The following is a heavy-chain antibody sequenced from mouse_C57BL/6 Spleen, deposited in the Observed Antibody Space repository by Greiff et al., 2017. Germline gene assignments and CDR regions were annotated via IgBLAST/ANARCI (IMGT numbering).Heavy chain of an antibody. CDR1: GFNIKNTY. V-gene: IGHV14-3*01. Sequence: VQLQQSVAELVRPGASVKLSCTASGFNIKNTYMHWVKQRPEQGLEWIGRIDPANGNTKYAPQFPGKATITADPSSNTAYLQLSSLTSEDTAIYYCAFITTVVATNCDVWGTGTTVTVSS. J-gene: IGHJ1*03. CDR3: AFITTVVATNCDV. CDR2: IDPANGNT. D-gene: IGHD1-1*01.